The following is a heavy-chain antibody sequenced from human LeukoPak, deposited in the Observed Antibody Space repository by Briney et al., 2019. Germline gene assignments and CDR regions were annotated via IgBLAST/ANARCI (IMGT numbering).Heavy chain of an antibody. D-gene: IGHD6-19*01. Sequence: SETLSLTCTVSGGSISSYYWSWIRQPPGKGLEWIGYIYYSGSTNYNPSLKSRVTISVDTSKNQFSLKLSSVTAADTAVYYCASIAVAARKPKKDAFDIWGQGTMVTVSS. CDR2: IYYSGST. CDR3: ASIAVAARKPKKDAFDI. J-gene: IGHJ3*02. V-gene: IGHV4-59*01. CDR1: GGSISSYY.